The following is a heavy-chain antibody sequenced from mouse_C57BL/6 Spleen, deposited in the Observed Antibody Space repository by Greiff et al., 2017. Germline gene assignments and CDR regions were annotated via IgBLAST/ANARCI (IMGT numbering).Heavy chain of an antibody. CDR2: IYPSDSET. D-gene: IGHD1-1*01. J-gene: IGHJ1*03. V-gene: IGHV1-61*01. Sequence: QVQLQQSGAELVRPGSSVKLSCKASGYTFTSYWMDWVKQRPGQGLEWIGNIYPSDSETHYNQKFKDKATLTVDKSSSTAYMQLSILTSEDSAVYYCAIRVYGSSYWYFDVWGTGTTVTVSS. CDR1: GYTFTSYW. CDR3: AIRVYGSSYWYFDV.